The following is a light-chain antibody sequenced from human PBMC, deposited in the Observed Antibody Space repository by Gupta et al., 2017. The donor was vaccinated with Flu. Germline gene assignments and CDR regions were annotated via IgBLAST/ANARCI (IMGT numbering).Light chain of an antibody. V-gene: IGKV1-9*01. CDR3: QQLNSYPC. J-gene: IGKJ1*01. CDR1: QGISSY. CDR2: AAS. Sequence: DIQLTQSPSFLSASVGDRVTITCRASQGISSYLAWYQQKPGKAPKLLIYAASTLQSGVPSRFSGSGNGTEFTLTISSLQPEDFATYYWQQLNSYPCFGQGTKVEIK.